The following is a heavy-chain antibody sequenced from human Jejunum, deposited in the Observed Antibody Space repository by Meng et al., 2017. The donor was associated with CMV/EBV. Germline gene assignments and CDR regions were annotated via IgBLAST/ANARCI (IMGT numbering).Heavy chain of an antibody. CDR2: ISAYNGNT. CDR1: GYTFTSYG. J-gene: IGHJ4*02. CDR3: ARVEVGITSGDY. Sequence: QAQLVQSGGGVKKPGASVKVSCKASGYTFTSYGITWVRQAPGQGLEWMGWISAYNGNTNYAQTLQGRLTMTTDTSTSTAYMELRSLRSDDTAVYYCARVEVGITSGDYWGQGTLVTVSS. D-gene: IGHD1-26*01. V-gene: IGHV1-18*01.